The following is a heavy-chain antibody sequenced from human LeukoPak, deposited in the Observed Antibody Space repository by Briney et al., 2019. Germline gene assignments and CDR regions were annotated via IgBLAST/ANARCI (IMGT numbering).Heavy chain of an antibody. CDR3: ARGLTGLYYYYGMDV. CDR1: GFTFSGYW. CDR2: INSDGSST. Sequence: PGGSLRLSCAASGFTFSGYWMHWVRQAPGKGLVWVSRINSDGSSTSYADSVKGRFTISRDNAKNTLYLQMNSLRAEDTAVYYCARGLTGLYYYYGMDVWGQGTTVTVSS. D-gene: IGHD3-9*01. V-gene: IGHV3-74*01. J-gene: IGHJ6*02.